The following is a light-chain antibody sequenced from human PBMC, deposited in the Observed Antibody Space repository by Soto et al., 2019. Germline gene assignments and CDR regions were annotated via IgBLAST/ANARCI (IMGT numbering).Light chain of an antibody. V-gene: IGLV1-44*01. CDR3: AAWDDSLNGPI. CDR2: SNS. Sequence: QPVLTQPPSASGTPGQRVIISCSGSTSNIGSNTVNWYQQFPGTAPKLLIYSNSQRPSGVPDRFSGSKSGTSASLAISGLQSEDEGDYYCAAWDDSLNGPIFGTGTKLTVL. CDR1: TSNIGSNT. J-gene: IGLJ1*01.